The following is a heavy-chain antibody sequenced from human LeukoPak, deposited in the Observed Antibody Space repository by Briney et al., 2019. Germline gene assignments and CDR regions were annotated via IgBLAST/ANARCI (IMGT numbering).Heavy chain of an antibody. J-gene: IGHJ1*01. CDR2: IHPNGGGA. CDR3: ARLATVPG. D-gene: IGHD6-19*01. V-gene: IGHV1-2*02. Sequence: ASVKVSCKASGYTFTDYYLHWVRQAPGQGLEWMGWIHPNGGGANYAQKFQGRVTMTRDTSISTAYMELTSLRSDDTAVYYCARLATVPGWGQGTLVIVSS. CDR1: GYTFTDYY.